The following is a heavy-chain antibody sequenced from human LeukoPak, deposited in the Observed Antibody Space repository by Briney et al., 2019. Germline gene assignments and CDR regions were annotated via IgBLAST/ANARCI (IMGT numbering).Heavy chain of an antibody. J-gene: IGHJ6*03. D-gene: IGHD4-11*01. V-gene: IGHV1-18*01. CDR3: ARERGTTVTTEVVWGHYYYMDV. Sequence: ASVKVSCKASGYTFTSFGVSWVRQAPGQGLEWMGCISAYNGNTNYAQKLQGRVTMTTDTSTSTAYMELRSLRSDNKAVYYCARERGTTVTTEVVWGHYYYMDVWGKGTPVTVSS. CDR2: ISAYNGNT. CDR1: GYTFTSFG.